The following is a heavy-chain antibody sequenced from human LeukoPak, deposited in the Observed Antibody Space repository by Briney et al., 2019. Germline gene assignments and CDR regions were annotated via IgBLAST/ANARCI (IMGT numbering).Heavy chain of an antibody. CDR1: GFTFSSYG. CDR3: ATIAEAGTEVY. Sequence: GGSLRLSCAASGFTFSSYGMHWVRQAPGKGLGWVAVISYDGSNKYYADSVKGRFTISRDNSKNTLYLQMNSLRAEDTAVYYCATIAEAGTEVYWGQGTLVTVSS. D-gene: IGHD6-13*01. J-gene: IGHJ4*02. CDR2: ISYDGSNK. V-gene: IGHV3-30*03.